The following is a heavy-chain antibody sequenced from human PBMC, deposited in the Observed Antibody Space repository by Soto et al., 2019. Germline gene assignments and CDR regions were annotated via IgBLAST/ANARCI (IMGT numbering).Heavy chain of an antibody. D-gene: IGHD2-2*01. CDR3: TTCIVVVPAANDAFDI. CDR2: IKSKTDGGTT. J-gene: IGHJ3*02. CDR1: GFTFSNAW. V-gene: IGHV3-15*01. Sequence: GGSLRLSCAASGFTFSNAWMSWVRQAPGKGLEWVGRIKSKTDGGTTDYAAPVKGRFTISRDDSKNTLYLQMNSLKTEDTAVYYCTTCIVVVPAANDAFDIWGQGTMVTVSS.